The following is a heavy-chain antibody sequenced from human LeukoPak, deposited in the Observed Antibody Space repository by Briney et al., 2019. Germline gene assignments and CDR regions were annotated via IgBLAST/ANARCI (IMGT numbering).Heavy chain of an antibody. CDR1: GYTFTSYG. V-gene: IGHV1-18*01. J-gene: IGHJ6*03. D-gene: IGHD6-6*01. CDR2: ISAYNGNT. Sequence: ASVKVSCKASGYTFTSYGISWVRQAPGQGLEWMGWISAYNGNTNYAQKLQGRVTMTTDTSTSTAYMELRSLRSDDTAVYNCAREYSSSSPYYYYYYMDVWGKGTTVTVSS. CDR3: AREYSSSSPYYYYYYMDV.